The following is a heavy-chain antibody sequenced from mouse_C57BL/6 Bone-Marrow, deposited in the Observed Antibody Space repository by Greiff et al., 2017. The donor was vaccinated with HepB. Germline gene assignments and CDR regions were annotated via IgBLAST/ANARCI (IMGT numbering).Heavy chain of an antibody. CDR3: ARWGNYLHYYAMDY. Sequence: VQLQQSGAELVKPGASVKLSCKASGYTFTSYWMHWVKQRPGQGLEWIGMIHPNSGSTNYNEKFKSKATLTVDKSSSTAYMQLSSLTSEDSAVYYCARWGNYLHYYAMDYWGQGTSVTVSS. V-gene: IGHV1-64*01. CDR2: IHPNSGST. J-gene: IGHJ4*01. D-gene: IGHD2-1*01. CDR1: GYTFTSYW.